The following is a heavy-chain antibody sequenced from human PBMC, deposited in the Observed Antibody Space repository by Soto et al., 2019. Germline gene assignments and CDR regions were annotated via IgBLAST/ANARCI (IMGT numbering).Heavy chain of an antibody. CDR1: ADTFTNYW. V-gene: IGHV5-51*03. CDR3: TRGASFTWDN. D-gene: IGHD3-16*01. Sequence: EVQLVQSGAEVKKPGESLQISCKGSADTFTNYWIGWVRQMPGKGLEWMGIMNPGGSDTRYSPSFQGQVTISVDRSINTAYLQWTSLKASDTAMYYCTRGASFTWDNWGQGTLVTVSS. CDR2: MNPGGSDT. J-gene: IGHJ4*02.